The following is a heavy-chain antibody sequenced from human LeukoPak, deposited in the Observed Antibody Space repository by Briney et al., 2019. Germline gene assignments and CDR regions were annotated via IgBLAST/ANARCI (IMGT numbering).Heavy chain of an antibody. CDR3: ARGHGYNNGYPYFDS. CDR1: GDSMSGYY. CDR2: VYDTGRT. J-gene: IGHJ4*02. D-gene: IGHD5-12*01. V-gene: IGHV4-59*01. Sequence: SETLSLTCGVSGDSMSGYYGSWIRQPPGKGLEWIGFVYDTGRTTYPAKTNYNPSLAGRVTMSMDTSKNQFSLKLSSVTAADSAVYFCARGHGYNNGYPYFDSWGQGTLVTASS.